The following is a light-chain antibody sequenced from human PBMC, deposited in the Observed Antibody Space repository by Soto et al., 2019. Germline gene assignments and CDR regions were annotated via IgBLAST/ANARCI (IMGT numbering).Light chain of an antibody. CDR3: QQYNSWPLT. CDR2: GAS. Sequence: EIVLTQSPATLSVSPGESATLSCRASQSVSSNLAWYQQKPGQAPRLLIYGASTRATGFPARFSGSGSGTEFTLTISSLQSEDFAVYYCQQYNSWPLTFGGGTKVEIK. J-gene: IGKJ4*01. CDR1: QSVSSN. V-gene: IGKV3-15*01.